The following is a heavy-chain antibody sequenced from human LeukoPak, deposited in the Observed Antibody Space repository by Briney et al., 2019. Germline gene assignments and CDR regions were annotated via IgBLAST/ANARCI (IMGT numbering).Heavy chain of an antibody. J-gene: IGHJ4*02. CDR3: ARRKDYDSSGYPFDY. Sequence: SETLSLTCTVSGGSISSSSYYWGWIRQPPGKGLEWIGSIYYSGSTYYNPSLKSRVTISVDTSKNQFSLKLSSVTAADTAVYHCARRKDYDSSGYPFDYWGQGTLVTVSS. D-gene: IGHD3-22*01. CDR2: IYYSGST. V-gene: IGHV4-39*01. CDR1: GGSISSSSYY.